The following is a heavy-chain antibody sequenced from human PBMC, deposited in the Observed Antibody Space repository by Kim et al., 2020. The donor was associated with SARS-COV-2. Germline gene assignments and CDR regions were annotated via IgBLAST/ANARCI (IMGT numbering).Heavy chain of an antibody. Sequence: SETLSLTCAVYGGSFSGYYWSWIRQPPGKGLEWIGEINHSGSTNYNPSLKSRVTKSVDTSKNQFSLKLSXVTAADTAVYYCARGKYSSSWYGHRNWFDPWGQGXLVTVSS. J-gene: IGHJ5*02. V-gene: IGHV4-34*01. CDR2: INHSGST. D-gene: IGHD6-13*01. CDR3: ARGKYSSSWYGHRNWFDP. CDR1: GGSFSGYY.